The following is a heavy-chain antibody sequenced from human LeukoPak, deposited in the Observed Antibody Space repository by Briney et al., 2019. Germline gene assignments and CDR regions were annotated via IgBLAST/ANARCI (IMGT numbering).Heavy chain of an antibody. V-gene: IGHV3-48*01. CDR1: GFTFSSHS. CDR3: ATRSGSYLDAFDI. D-gene: IGHD1-26*01. J-gene: IGHJ3*02. Sequence: GGSLRLSCAASGFTFSSHSMNWVRQAPGKGLEWVSYISSSSSTIYYADSVKGRFTISRDNAKNSLYLQMNSLRAEDTAVYYCATRSGSYLDAFDIWGQGTMVTVSS. CDR2: ISSSSSTI.